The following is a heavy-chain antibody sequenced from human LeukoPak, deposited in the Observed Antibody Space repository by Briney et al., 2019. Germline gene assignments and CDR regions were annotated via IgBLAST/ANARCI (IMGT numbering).Heavy chain of an antibody. J-gene: IGHJ6*03. CDR3: ANGNRCTSPNCLGYYYFYMDV. D-gene: IGHD2-8*01. CDR2: FSGSGGTT. V-gene: IGHV3-23*01. CDR1: GFTFSSYA. Sequence: PGGSLRLSCAASGFTFSSYAMNWVRQAPGRGLEWVSGFSGSGGTTYYADSVMGRFTISRDQSKNTLYLQMNSLRAEDTAVYYCANGNRCTSPNCLGYYYFYMDVWGKGTTVTVSS.